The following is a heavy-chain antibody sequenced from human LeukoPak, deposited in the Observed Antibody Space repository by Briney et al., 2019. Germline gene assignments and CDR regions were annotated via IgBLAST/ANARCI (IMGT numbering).Heavy chain of an antibody. CDR2: IYTSGIT. V-gene: IGHV4-4*07. J-gene: IGHJ6*02. CDR1: GDSINYYY. Sequence: PSETLSLTCTVSGDSINYYYWSWIRQPAGKGLEWIGRIYTSGITNYNPSLKSRVTISVDTSKNQLSLKVTSVTGADTAVYYCARFGVDYDMDVWGQGTTATVSS. CDR3: ARFGVDYDMDV. D-gene: IGHD3-16*01.